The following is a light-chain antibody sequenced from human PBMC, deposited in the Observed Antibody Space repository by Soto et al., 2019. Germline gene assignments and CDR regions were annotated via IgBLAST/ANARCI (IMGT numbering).Light chain of an antibody. Sequence: QSVLTQPPSVSGSPGQSVAISCTGTSSDVGSYNRVSWYQQPPGTAPKLIISEVSNRPSGVPDRFSGSKSGNTASLTISGLQAEDEADYYCSSYTSISTYVFGTGTKVTVL. CDR1: SSDVGSYNR. J-gene: IGLJ1*01. V-gene: IGLV2-18*02. CDR2: EVS. CDR3: SSYTSISTYV.